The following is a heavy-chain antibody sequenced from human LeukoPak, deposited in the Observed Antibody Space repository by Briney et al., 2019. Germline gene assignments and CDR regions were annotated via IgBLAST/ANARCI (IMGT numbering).Heavy chain of an antibody. Sequence: GGSLRLSCAASGFTFSSYGMHWVRQAPGKGLEWVAVISYDGSSKYYADSVKGRFTISRDNSKNTLYLQMNSLRAEDTAVYYCARDHSTRLWFGELLSRINYYYGMDVWGQGTTVTVSS. D-gene: IGHD3-10*01. CDR2: ISYDGSSK. V-gene: IGHV3-30*03. CDR1: GFTFSSYG. J-gene: IGHJ6*02. CDR3: ARDHSTRLWFGELLSRINYYYGMDV.